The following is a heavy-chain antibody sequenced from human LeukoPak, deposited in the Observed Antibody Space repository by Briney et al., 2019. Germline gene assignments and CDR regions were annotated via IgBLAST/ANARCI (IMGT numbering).Heavy chain of an antibody. CDR1: GYTLTELS. CDR3: ATDSTNQYPWGY. CDR2: FDPEDGET. V-gene: IGHV1-24*01. Sequence: ASVRVSCKVSGYTLTELSMHWVRQAPGKGLEWMGGFDPEDGETIYAQKFQGRVTMTEDTSTDTAYMELSSLRSEDTAVYYCATDSTNQYPWGYWGQGTLVTVSS. J-gene: IGHJ4*02. D-gene: IGHD2-2*01.